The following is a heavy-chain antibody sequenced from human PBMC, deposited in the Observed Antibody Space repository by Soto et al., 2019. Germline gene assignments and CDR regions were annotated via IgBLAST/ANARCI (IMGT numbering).Heavy chain of an antibody. CDR1: VFTFSSYE. Sequence: GGSLRLSCAASVFTFSSYEMNWVRQAPGKGLEWVSYISSSGSTIYYAHSVKGRFTISRDNAKNSLYLQMNSLRAEDTAVYYCAKDRSGLRFLELLHKQSYDYYGIDVWGQGTTVTVSS. J-gene: IGHJ6*02. CDR2: ISSSGSTI. D-gene: IGHD3-3*01. V-gene: IGHV3-48*03. CDR3: AKDRSGLRFLELLHKQSYDYYGIDV.